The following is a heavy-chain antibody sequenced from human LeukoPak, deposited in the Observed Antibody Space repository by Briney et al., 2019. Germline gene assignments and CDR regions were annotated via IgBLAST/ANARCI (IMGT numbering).Heavy chain of an antibody. Sequence: PSETLSLTCTVSGGSISSGGYYWSWIRQHPGKGLEWIGYIYYSGSTYYNPSLKSRVTISVDTSKNQFSLKLSSVTAADTAVYYYARVSGYSYGPDFLIDYWGQGTLVTVSS. CDR2: IYYSGST. CDR3: ARVSGYSYGPDFLIDY. CDR1: GGSISSGGYY. V-gene: IGHV4-31*03. J-gene: IGHJ4*02. D-gene: IGHD5-18*01.